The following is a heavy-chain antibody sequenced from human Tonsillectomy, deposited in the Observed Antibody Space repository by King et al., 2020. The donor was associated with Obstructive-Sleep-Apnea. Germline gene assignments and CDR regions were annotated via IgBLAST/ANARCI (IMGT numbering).Heavy chain of an antibody. CDR1: GFNFRDAW. D-gene: IGHD3-10*01. CDR2: IRSRSSGGTRSRVEGGVT. Sequence: VQLVESGGGFVKPGGSLRISCAASGFNFRDAWMNWVRQAPGKGLEWVGRIRSRSSGGTRSRVEGGVTDYAAPLKGRITISRDDSRNTLYLQMRSLKTDDTAVYFCTTGVTYYSTSGNDYWGQGTLVTVSS. CDR3: TTGVTYYSTSGNDY. V-gene: IGHV3-15*01. J-gene: IGHJ4*02.